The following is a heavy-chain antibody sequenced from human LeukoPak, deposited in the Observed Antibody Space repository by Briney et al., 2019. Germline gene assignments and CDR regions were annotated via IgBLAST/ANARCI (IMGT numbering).Heavy chain of an antibody. V-gene: IGHV3-30*18. CDR2: ISYDGSNK. CDR1: GFTFSSYG. Sequence: GGSLRLSCAASGFTFSSYGMHWVRQAPGKGLEWVAVISYDGSNKYYADSVKGRFTISRDNSKNTLYLQMNSLRAEDTAVYYCAKDGGEMATISPYGKDVWGQGTTVTVSS. J-gene: IGHJ6*02. CDR3: AKDGGEMATISPYGKDV. D-gene: IGHD5-24*01.